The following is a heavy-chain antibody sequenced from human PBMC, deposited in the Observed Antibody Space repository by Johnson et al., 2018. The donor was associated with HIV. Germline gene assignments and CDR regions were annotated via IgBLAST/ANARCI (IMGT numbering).Heavy chain of an antibody. CDR3: ARQLATGDDAFDI. J-gene: IGHJ3*02. D-gene: IGHD7-27*01. CDR2: IKQDGSEK. CDR1: GFTFSSYW. V-gene: IGHV3-7*01. Sequence: VQLVESGGGLVQPGGSLRLSCAASGFTFSSYWMSWVRQAPGKGLEWVANIKQDGSEKYYVDSVKGRFTISRDNATISLYLQMNSLSAEDTAVYYCARQLATGDDAFDIWGQGTMVTVSS.